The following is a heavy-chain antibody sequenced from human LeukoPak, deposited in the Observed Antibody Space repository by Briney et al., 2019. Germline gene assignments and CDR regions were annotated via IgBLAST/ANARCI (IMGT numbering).Heavy chain of an antibody. Sequence: GASVKVSCMASGYTFTSYGISWVRQAPGQGLEWMGWISAYNGNTNYAQKLQGRVTMTTDTSTSTAYMELRSLRSDDTAVYYCARDRSTKAAASGGYWGQGTLVTVSS. CDR2: ISAYNGNT. D-gene: IGHD6-25*01. CDR3: ARDRSTKAAASGGY. J-gene: IGHJ4*02. V-gene: IGHV1-18*01. CDR1: GYTFTSYG.